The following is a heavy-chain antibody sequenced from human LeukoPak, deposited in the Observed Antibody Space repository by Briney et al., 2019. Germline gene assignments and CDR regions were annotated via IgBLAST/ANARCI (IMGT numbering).Heavy chain of an antibody. D-gene: IGHD6-25*01. J-gene: IGHJ4*02. CDR1: GYSISSGYY. Sequence: SETLSLTCTVSGYSISSGYYWGWIRQPPGKGLEWIGSGHHSGSTYYKSSLKSRVTISLDTSKNQLSLKLRSVTAADTAAYYCASGSPAADYWGQGTLVTVSS. CDR2: GHHSGST. CDR3: ASGSPAADY. V-gene: IGHV4-38-2*02.